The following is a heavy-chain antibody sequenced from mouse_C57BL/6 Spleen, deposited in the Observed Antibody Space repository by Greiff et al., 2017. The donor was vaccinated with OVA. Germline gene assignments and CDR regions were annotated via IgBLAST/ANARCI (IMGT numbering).Heavy chain of an antibody. J-gene: IGHJ2*01. CDR1: GYTFTSYW. Sequence: QVQLQQPGAELVKPGASVKLSCKASGYTFTSYWMQWVKQRPGQGLEWIGEIDPSDSYTNYNQKFKGKATVTVDTSSSTAYMQLSSLTSEDAAVYYCASKPTTTGVAPWGQGTTLTVSS. CDR2: IDPSDSYT. CDR3: ASKPTTTGVAP. V-gene: IGHV1-50*01. D-gene: IGHD1-1*01.